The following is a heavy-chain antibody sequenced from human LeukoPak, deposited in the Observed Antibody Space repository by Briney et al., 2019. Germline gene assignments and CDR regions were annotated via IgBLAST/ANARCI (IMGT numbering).Heavy chain of an antibody. Sequence: SETLSLTCGVSGGSFSSHYWTWIRQPPGKGLEWIGEINPRGSTNYNPSLKSRVTISVDTSKNQFSLKLSSVTAVDTAVYYCARGSSSSSRPYYYYYYMDVWGKGTTVTVSS. CDR1: GGSFSSHY. V-gene: IGHV4-34*01. J-gene: IGHJ6*03. CDR2: INPRGST. D-gene: IGHD6-6*01. CDR3: ARGSSSSSRPYYYYYYMDV.